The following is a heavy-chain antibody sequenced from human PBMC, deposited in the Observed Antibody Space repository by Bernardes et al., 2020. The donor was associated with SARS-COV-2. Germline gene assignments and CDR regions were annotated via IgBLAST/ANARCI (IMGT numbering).Heavy chain of an antibody. CDR2: IYYSRST. V-gene: IGHV4-59*08. D-gene: IGHD3-3*01. CDR3: ARQDIGAIFGVVITPAGMDV. Sequence: ETLSLTCPVSGGSISSYYWSWIRQPPGKGLAWIGYIYYSRSTKYNPSLKSRATISVDTSKNQFSLKLSSVTAADTAVYYCARQDIGAIFGVVITPAGMDVWGQGTTVTVSS. J-gene: IGHJ6*02. CDR1: GGSISSYY.